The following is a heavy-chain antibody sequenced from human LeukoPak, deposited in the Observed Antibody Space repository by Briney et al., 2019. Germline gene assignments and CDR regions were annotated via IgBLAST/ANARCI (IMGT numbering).Heavy chain of an antibody. CDR3: ARDDSSSWYDWFDP. Sequence: SQTLSLTCTVSNGSISSGTYYWSWIRQPAGKGLEWIGRIYSSGSTNYNPSLKSRVTMSVDTSKNQFSLKLSSVTAADTAVYYCARDDSSSWYDWFDPWGQGTLVTVSS. CDR1: NGSISSGTYY. V-gene: IGHV4-61*02. J-gene: IGHJ5*02. CDR2: IYSSGST. D-gene: IGHD6-13*01.